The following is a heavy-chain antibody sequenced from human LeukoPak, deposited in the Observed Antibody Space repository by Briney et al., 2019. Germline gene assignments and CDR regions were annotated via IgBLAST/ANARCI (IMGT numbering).Heavy chain of an antibody. V-gene: IGHV3-9*01. Sequence: PGGSLRLSCAASGFTFDDYAMHWVRQAPGKGLEWVSGISWNSGSIGYADSVKGRFTISRDNARNSLYLQMNNLRADDTAVYYCARVRGSGRNKSDYFDYWGQGTLVTVSS. CDR2: ISWNSGSI. D-gene: IGHD3-10*01. J-gene: IGHJ4*02. CDR3: ARVRGSGRNKSDYFDY. CDR1: GFTFDDYA.